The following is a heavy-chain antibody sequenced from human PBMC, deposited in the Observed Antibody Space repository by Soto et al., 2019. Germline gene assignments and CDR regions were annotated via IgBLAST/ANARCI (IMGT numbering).Heavy chain of an antibody. CDR3: AREVYSDFWSVYLNWFDP. D-gene: IGHD3-3*01. J-gene: IGHJ5*02. CDR2: IKQDGSEK. V-gene: IGHV3-7*05. Sequence: EVQLVESGGGLVQPGGSLRLSCAASGFTFSSYWMSWVRQAPVKGLEWVANIKQDGSEKYYVDSVKGRFTISRDNSKNSLSLQMNSLRVEDTAVYYCAREVYSDFWSVYLNWFDPWGQGTLVTVSS. CDR1: GFTFSSYW.